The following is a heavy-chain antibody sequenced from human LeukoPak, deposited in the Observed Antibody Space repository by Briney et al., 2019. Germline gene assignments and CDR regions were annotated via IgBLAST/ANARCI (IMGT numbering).Heavy chain of an antibody. CDR2: ISAYNGDT. Sequence: ASVKVSCKASGYTFTRHGISWVRQAPGQGLEWMGWISAYNGDTNYAQKLQGRVTMTTDTSTSTAYMELRSLRSDDTAVYYCAREAAAATFDYWGQGTLVTVSS. CDR1: GYTFTRHG. J-gene: IGHJ4*02. CDR3: AREAAAATFDY. V-gene: IGHV1-18*01. D-gene: IGHD6-25*01.